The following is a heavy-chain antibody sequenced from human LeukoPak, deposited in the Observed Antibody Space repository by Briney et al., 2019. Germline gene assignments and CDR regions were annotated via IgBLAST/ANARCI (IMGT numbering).Heavy chain of an antibody. CDR1: GDSFSSHY. CDR3: ARDLVTVTKGFDI. V-gene: IGHV4-59*11. J-gene: IGHJ3*02. D-gene: IGHD4-17*01. Sequence: SETLSLTCTVSGDSFSSHYWTWIRQPPGKGLEWIGYISYIGSANYSPSLKSRVTISIDTSKNQFSLKLTSVTAADTAVYYCARDLVTVTKGFDIWGQGTMVSVSS. CDR2: ISYIGSA.